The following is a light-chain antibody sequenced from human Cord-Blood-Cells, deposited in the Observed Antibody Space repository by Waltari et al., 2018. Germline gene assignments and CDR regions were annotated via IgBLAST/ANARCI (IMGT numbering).Light chain of an antibody. V-gene: IGKV4-1*01. J-gene: IGKJ3*01. CDR2: WAS. CDR3: QHYYSTPLT. Sequence: LTVSLGERATINCKSSQSVLYSSNNKNYLAWYQQKPGQPPKLLIYWASTRESGVPDRFSGSGSGTDFTLTISSLQAEDVAVYYCQHYYSTPLTFGPGTKVDIK. CDR1: QSVLYSSNNKNY.